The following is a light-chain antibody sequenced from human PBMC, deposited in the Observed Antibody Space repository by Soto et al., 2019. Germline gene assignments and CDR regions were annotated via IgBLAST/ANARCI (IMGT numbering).Light chain of an antibody. J-gene: IGLJ2*01. CDR3: AAWDDSLNGVV. V-gene: IGLV1-44*01. CDR1: SSNIGSNT. CDR2: SNN. Sequence: QTVVTQPPSASGTPGQRVTISCSGSSSNIGSNTVNWYQQLPETAPKLLIYSNNQRPSGVPDRFSGSKSGTSASLAISGLQSEDEADYYCAAWDDSLNGVVFGGGTKLTVL.